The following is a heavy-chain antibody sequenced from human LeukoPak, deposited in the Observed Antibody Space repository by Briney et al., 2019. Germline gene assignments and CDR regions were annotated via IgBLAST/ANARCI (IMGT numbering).Heavy chain of an antibody. CDR1: GFTFSTSG. Sequence: GGSLRLSCVASGFTFSTSGMHWVRQSPGKGLDWVAFIRNDGNKYNYAESVKGRFTISRDNSKNTLYLQMDSLSAEDTAVYYCARDPYYDSSGYYSGVKYFQHWGQGTLVTVSS. J-gene: IGHJ1*01. CDR3: ARDPYYDSSGYYSGVKYFQH. D-gene: IGHD3-22*01. V-gene: IGHV3-30*02. CDR2: IRNDGNKY.